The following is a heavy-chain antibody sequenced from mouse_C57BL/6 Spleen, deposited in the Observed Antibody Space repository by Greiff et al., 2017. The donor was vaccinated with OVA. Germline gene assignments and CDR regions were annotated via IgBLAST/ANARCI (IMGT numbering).Heavy chain of an antibody. J-gene: IGHJ2*01. V-gene: IGHV5-9-1*02. CDR1: GFTFSSYA. D-gene: IGHD2-5*01. CDR2: ISSGCGYF. CDR3: TYSYYSNSYYFDY. Sequence: EVQLVESGEGLVKPGGSLKLSCAASGFTFSSYAMSWVRQTPEKRLEWVAYISSGCGYFYYADTVKGRFTISRDNAWNTLYLQMSSLKSEDTAMYYCTYSYYSNSYYFDYWGQGTTLTVSS.